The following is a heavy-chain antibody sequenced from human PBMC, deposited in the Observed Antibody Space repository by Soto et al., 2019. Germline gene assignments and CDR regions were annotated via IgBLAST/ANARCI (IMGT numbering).Heavy chain of an antibody. Sequence: QVQLVESGGGLVKPGGYLRLSCAGSGFTFSDYYMSWIRQAPGKGLEWVSYISSSCSTIYYADSVKGRFTIARDNAKNSLYLQMNSLRAEDTAVYYCARDQAHEIGAFDYWGQGTLVTVSS. J-gene: IGHJ4*02. CDR1: GFTFSDYY. CDR3: ARDQAHEIGAFDY. D-gene: IGHD4-17*01. CDR2: ISSSCSTI. V-gene: IGHV3-11*01.